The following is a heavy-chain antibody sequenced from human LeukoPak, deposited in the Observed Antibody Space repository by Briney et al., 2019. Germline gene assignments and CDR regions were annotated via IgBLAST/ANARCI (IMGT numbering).Heavy chain of an antibody. Sequence: GGSLRLSCAASGFTFSSYGMHWVRQAPGKGLEWVAVIWYDGSNKYYADSVKGRFTISIDNSKNTLYLQMNSLRAEDTAVYYCARDGAYYYGSGSYYFDYWGQGTLVTVSS. CDR3: ARDGAYYYGSGSYYFDY. D-gene: IGHD3-10*01. V-gene: IGHV3-33*01. CDR2: IWYDGSNK. CDR1: GFTFSSYG. J-gene: IGHJ4*02.